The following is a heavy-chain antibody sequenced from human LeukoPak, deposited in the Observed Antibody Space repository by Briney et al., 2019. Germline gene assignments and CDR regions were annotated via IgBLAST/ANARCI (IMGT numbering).Heavy chain of an antibody. V-gene: IGHV3-23*01. CDR3: AKEPFRGFHYFDY. CDR2: ISGSGGST. J-gene: IGHJ4*02. Sequence: GGSLRLSCAASGFTFSSYAMSWIRRAPGKGLEWVSAISGSGGSTYYADSVKGRFTISRDNSKNTLYLQMNSLRAEDTAVYYCAKEPFRGFHYFDYWGQGTLVTVSS. CDR1: GFTFSSYA.